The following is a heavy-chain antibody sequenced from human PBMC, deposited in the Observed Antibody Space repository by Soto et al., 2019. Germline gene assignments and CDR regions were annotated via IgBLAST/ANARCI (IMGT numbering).Heavy chain of an antibody. Sequence: PGGSLRLSCAASGFTFSSYGMHWVRQAPGKGLEWVAVIWYDGSNKYYADSVKGRFTISRDNSKNTLYLQMNSLRAEDTAVYYCARLVYYYDSSDAFDIWGQGTMVTVSS. CDR3: ARLVYYYDSSDAFDI. J-gene: IGHJ3*02. CDR2: IWYDGSNK. CDR1: GFTFSSYG. V-gene: IGHV3-33*01. D-gene: IGHD3-22*01.